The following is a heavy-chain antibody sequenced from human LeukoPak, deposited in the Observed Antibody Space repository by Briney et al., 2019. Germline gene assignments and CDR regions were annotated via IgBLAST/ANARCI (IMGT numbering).Heavy chain of an antibody. Sequence: PSETLSLTCAVYGGSFSGYYWSWIRQPPGKGLEWIGEINHSGSTNYNPSLKSRVTISVDTSKNQCSLKLSSVTAADTAVYYCARGGYYGSGNDFRFDPWGQGTLVTVSS. V-gene: IGHV4-34*01. CDR1: GGSFSGYY. CDR3: ARGGYYGSGNDFRFDP. D-gene: IGHD3-10*01. CDR2: INHSGST. J-gene: IGHJ5*02.